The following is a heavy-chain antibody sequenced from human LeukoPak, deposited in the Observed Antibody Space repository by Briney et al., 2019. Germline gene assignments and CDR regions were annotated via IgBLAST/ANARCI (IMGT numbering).Heavy chain of an antibody. CDR1: GFTVSSNY. Sequence: PGGSLTLSCAASGFTVSSNYMSWVRQAPGKGLEWVSVIYSGGSTYYADSVKGRFTISRDNSKNTLYLQINRLRAEDRVVYYGARLGSSGHYFDYWGQGTLVTASS. CDR3: ARLGSSGHYFDY. D-gene: IGHD2-15*01. V-gene: IGHV3-53*01. J-gene: IGHJ4*02. CDR2: IYSGGST.